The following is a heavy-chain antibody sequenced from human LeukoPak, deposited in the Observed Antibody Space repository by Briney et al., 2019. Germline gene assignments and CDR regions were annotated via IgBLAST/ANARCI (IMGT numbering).Heavy chain of an antibody. Sequence: GGSLRLSCAASGFTFSDHYVDWVRQAPGKGLEWVGRTRNKANSYTTEYAASVRGRFTISRDDSKNSLYLQMNSLKTEDTAVYYCARVPGTTFLLSYMDVWGKGTTVTVSS. V-gene: IGHV3-72*01. CDR1: GFTFSDHY. D-gene: IGHD1-7*01. CDR2: TRNKANSYTT. CDR3: ARVPGTTFLLSYMDV. J-gene: IGHJ6*03.